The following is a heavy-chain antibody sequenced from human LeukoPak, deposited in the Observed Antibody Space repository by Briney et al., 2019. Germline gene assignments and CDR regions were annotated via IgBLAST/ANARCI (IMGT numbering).Heavy chain of an antibody. CDR2: IKQDGSEK. J-gene: IGHJ4*02. CDR1: GFTFSSYW. CDR3: ARDLGYSSGWYDY. D-gene: IGHD6-19*01. V-gene: IGHV3-7*01. Sequence: PGGSLRLSCAASGFTFSSYWMSWVRQAPGKGLEWVANIKQDGSEKYYVDSVKGRFTISRDNAKNLLYLQMNSLRAEDTAVYYCARDLGYSSGWYDYWGQGTLATVSS.